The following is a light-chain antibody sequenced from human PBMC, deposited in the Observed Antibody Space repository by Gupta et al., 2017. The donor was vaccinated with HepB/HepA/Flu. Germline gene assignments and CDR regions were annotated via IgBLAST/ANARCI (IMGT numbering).Light chain of an antibody. CDR3: QQRSNWPPMYT. CDR1: QSVSSY. J-gene: IGKJ2*01. Sequence: ENVLTQSPATLSLSPGERATLSCRASQSVSSYLAWYQQKPGQAPRLLIYDASNRATGIPARFSGSESGTDFTLTISSLEPEDFAVYYCQQRSNWPPMYTFGQGTKLEIK. CDR2: DAS. V-gene: IGKV3-11*01.